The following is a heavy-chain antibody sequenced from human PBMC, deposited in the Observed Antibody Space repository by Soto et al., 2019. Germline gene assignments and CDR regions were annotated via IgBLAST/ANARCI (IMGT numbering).Heavy chain of an antibody. J-gene: IGHJ6*02. CDR2: ISYDGSNK. D-gene: IGHD6-13*01. CDR3: AKVGLAAANYYYGMDV. Sequence: GGSLRLSCAASGFTFSSYGMHWVRQAPGKGLEWVAVISYDGSNKYYADSVKGRFTISRDNSKNTLYLQMNSLRAEDTAVYYCAKVGLAAANYYYGMDVWGQGTTVTVSS. CDR1: GFTFSSYG. V-gene: IGHV3-30*18.